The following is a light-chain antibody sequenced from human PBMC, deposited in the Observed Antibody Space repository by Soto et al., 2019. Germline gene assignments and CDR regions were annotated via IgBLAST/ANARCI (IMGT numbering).Light chain of an antibody. J-gene: IGKJ1*01. Sequence: EIVMTQSPVTLSVSPGERATLSCRASQTVNRAYMAWYQQKPGQAPSLLIYAASTRAVGIPDRFSGSGSGTDFTLTISRLEPEDSAVYYCQQYGSSPWTFGQGTKVDIK. CDR3: QQYGSSPWT. V-gene: IGKV3-20*01. CDR2: AAS. CDR1: QTVNRAY.